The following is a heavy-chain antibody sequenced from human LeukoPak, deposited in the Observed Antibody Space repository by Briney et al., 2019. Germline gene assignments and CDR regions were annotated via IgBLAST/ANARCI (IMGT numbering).Heavy chain of an antibody. CDR1: GFSFSSNT. CDR3: ARDEDTSALSEY. CDR2: ISNNGGRT. V-gene: IGHV3-23*01. J-gene: IGHJ4*02. D-gene: IGHD2/OR15-2a*01. Sequence: GGSLRLSCAGSGFSFSSNTMSWVRQAPGRGLEWVSAISNNGGRTDYADSVKGRFTISRDNSKSTLYLHMDRLRAEDTGVYYCARDEDTSALSEYWGQGTLVTVSS.